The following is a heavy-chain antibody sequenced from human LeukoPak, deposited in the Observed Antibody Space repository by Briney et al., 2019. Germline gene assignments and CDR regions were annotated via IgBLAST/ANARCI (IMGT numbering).Heavy chain of an antibody. CDR1: GGSFSGYY. D-gene: IGHD6-13*01. CDR2: INHSGST. V-gene: IGHV4-34*01. CDR3: ARSPYMEQLEFDY. J-gene: IGHJ4*02. Sequence: SETLSLTCAVYGGSFSGYYWSWIRQPPGKGLEWIGEINHSGSTNYNLSLKSRVTISVDTSKNQFSLKLSSVTAADTAVYYCARSPYMEQLEFDYWGQGTLVTVSS.